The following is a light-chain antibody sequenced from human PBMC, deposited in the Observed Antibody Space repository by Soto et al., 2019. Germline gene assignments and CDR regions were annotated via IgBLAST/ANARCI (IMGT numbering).Light chain of an antibody. CDR2: DAS. V-gene: IGKV1-5*01. J-gene: IGKJ1*01. CDR1: QSISNW. Sequence: DIQMTQSPTTLSASVGDRVTITCRASQSISNWLAWYQQKPGKPPRLLIYDASTLESGVPSRFSGSGSGTEFTLSISSLQPDDFATYYCQQFRGTFGQGTKVDIK. CDR3: QQFRGT.